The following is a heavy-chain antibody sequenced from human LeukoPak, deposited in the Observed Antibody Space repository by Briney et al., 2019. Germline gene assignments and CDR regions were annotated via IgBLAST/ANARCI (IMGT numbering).Heavy chain of an antibody. D-gene: IGHD2-2*01. J-gene: IGHJ6*03. CDR3: ASSYCSSTSCPYYYYYYMDV. CDR2: ISYDGSNK. Sequence: GGSLRLSCAASGFTFSSYAMHWVRQAPGKGLEWVAVISYDGSNKYYADSVKGRFTISRDNSKNTLYLQMNSLRAEDTAVYYCASSYCSSTSCPYYYYYYMDVWGKGTTVTVSS. CDR1: GFTFSSYA. V-gene: IGHV3-30-3*01.